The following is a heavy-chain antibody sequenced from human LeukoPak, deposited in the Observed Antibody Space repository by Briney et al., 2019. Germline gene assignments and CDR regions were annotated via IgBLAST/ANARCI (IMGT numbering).Heavy chain of an antibody. CDR3: ASGVTATDHDAFDI. CDR1: GYTFTNND. Sequence: ASVKVSCKTSGYTFTNNDIDWVRQAPGQALEWMGWMHPDTGDTGYAQKFQGRVTMTRDTSTSTVYMELSSLRSEDTAVYYCASGVTATDHDAFDIWGQGTMVTVSS. D-gene: IGHD4-23*01. J-gene: IGHJ3*02. V-gene: IGHV1-8*01. CDR2: MHPDTGDT.